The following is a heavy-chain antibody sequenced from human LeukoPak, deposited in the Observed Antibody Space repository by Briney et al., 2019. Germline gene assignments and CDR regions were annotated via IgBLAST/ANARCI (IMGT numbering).Heavy chain of an antibody. CDR2: ISTSGGST. V-gene: IGHV3-23*01. J-gene: IGHJ3*01. Sequence: GGSLRLSCAASGFTFSNYAMSWVRQAPGKGLEWVSTISTSGGSTYYADSVKGRFTISRDNAKNSVYLQMNSLRAEDTAVYYCARGFDGANAFDLWGQGTLVTVSS. CDR1: GFTFSNYA. CDR3: ARGFDGANAFDL.